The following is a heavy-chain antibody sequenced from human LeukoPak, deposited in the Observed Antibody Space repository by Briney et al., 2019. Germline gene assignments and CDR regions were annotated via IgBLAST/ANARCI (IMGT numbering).Heavy chain of an antibody. CDR3: ANSSWIKYNWFDP. J-gene: IGHJ5*02. V-gene: IGHV1-69*05. CDR1: GGTFSSYA. Sequence: ASVKVSCKASGGTFSSYAISWVQQAPGQGLEWMGRIIPIFGTANYAQKFQGRVTITTDESTSTAYMELSSLRSEDTAVYYCANSSWIKYNWFDPWGQGTLVTVSS. CDR2: IIPIFGTA. D-gene: IGHD6-13*01.